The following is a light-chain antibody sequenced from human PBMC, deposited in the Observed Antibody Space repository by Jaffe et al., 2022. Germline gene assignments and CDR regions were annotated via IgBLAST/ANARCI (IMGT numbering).Light chain of an antibody. CDR2: DVS. Sequence: QSALTQPRSVSGSPGQSVTISYTGTSSDVGGYNYVSWYQQHPGKAPKLMIYDVSKRPSGVPDRFSGSKSGNTASLTISGLQAEDEADYYCCSYAGSYCWVFGGGTKLTVL. CDR1: SSDVGGYNY. V-gene: IGLV2-11*01. CDR3: CSYAGSYCWV. J-gene: IGLJ3*02.